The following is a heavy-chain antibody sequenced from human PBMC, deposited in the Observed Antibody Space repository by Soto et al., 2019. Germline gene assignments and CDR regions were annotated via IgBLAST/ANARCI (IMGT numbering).Heavy chain of an antibody. CDR2: ISSNSAYI. D-gene: IGHD6-13*01. J-gene: IGHJ5*02. CDR3: TRHAARDSSATGWFDN. Sequence: PGGSLRLSCAASGFTFRSFTMNWVRQAPGKGLEWVSTISSNSAYIYYTDALRGRFTISRDNAKNSLHLQMNSLRAEDTAVYYCTRHAARDSSATGWFDNWGPGHVVTVSS. CDR1: GFTFRSFT. V-gene: IGHV3-21*01.